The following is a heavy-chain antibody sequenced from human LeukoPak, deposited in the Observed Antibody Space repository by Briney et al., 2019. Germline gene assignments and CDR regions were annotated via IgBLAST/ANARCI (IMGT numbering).Heavy chain of an antibody. V-gene: IGHV3-30*03. CDR1: GFTFSPYG. Sequence: GGSLRLSCAASGFTFSPYGMHWVRQAPGKGLEWVAVISYDGSDKYYADSVKGRFTISRDNSKNTLYLQMNSLRAEDTAVYYCARDGEYDFWSGYYDYWGQGTLVTVSS. CDR2: ISYDGSDK. J-gene: IGHJ4*02. CDR3: ARDGEYDFWSGYYDY. D-gene: IGHD3-3*01.